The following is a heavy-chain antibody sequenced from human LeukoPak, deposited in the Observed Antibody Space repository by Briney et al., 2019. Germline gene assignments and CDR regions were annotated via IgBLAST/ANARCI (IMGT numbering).Heavy chain of an antibody. V-gene: IGHV3-9*01. CDR2: ISWNSGSI. CDR1: GFTFDDYA. CDR3: ARGVDHGIVVAVLDY. J-gene: IGHJ4*02. D-gene: IGHD6-19*01. Sequence: GGSLRLSCAASGFTFDDYAMHWVRQAPGKGLEWVSGISWNSGSIGYADSVKGRFTISRDNAKNSLYLQMNSLRAEDTAVYYCARGVDHGIVVAVLDYWGQGTLVTVSS.